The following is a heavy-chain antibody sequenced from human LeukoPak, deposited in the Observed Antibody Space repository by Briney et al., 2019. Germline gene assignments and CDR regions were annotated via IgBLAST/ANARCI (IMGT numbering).Heavy chain of an antibody. CDR1: GFTFSNSW. CDR2: IKQDGSER. J-gene: IGHJ4*02. Sequence: GGSLRLSCAASGFTFSNSWMKWVRQAPGKGLEWVASIKQDGSERYYVDSVKGRFTISRDNAKNSLYLQMNSLRAEDTAVYYCARGGLDYDSSGYYYARSPFDYWGQGTLVTVSS. V-gene: IGHV3-7*01. D-gene: IGHD3-22*01. CDR3: ARGGLDYDSSGYYYARSPFDY.